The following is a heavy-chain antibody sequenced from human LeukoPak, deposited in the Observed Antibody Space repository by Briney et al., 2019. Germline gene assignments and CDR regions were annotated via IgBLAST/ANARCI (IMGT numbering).Heavy chain of an antibody. CDR3: ARGGSVVPAAIDYYYMDV. CDR1: GYTFTGYY. CDR2: INPNSGGT. D-gene: IGHD2-2*01. V-gene: IGHV1-2*02. Sequence: ASVKVSCKASGYTFTGYYMHWVRQAPGQGLEWMGWINPNSGGTNYAQKFQGRVTMTRDTSISTAYMELSRLRSDDTAVYYCARGGSVVPAAIDYYYMDVWGKGTTVTVSS. J-gene: IGHJ6*03.